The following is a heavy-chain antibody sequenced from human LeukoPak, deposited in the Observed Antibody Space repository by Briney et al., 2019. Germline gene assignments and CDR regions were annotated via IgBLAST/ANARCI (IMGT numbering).Heavy chain of an antibody. Sequence: WASVKVSCKASGGTFSSYAISWVRQATGQGLEWMGWMNPNSGNTGYAQKFQGRVTMTRNTSISTAYMELGSLRSEDTAVYYCARGPPVISGYSYGLFRYYYYYYMDVWGKGTTVTISS. V-gene: IGHV1-8*02. J-gene: IGHJ6*03. D-gene: IGHD5-18*01. CDR1: GGTFSSYA. CDR3: ARGPPVISGYSYGLFRYYYYYYMDV. CDR2: MNPNSGNT.